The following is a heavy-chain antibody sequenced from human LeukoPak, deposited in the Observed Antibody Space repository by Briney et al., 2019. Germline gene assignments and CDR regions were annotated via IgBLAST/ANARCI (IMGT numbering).Heavy chain of an antibody. CDR3: TTQYYDILTGTDY. CDR1: GFTFSNAW. J-gene: IGHJ4*02. Sequence: GGSLRLSCAASGFTFSNAWMSWVRQAPGKGLEWVGRIKSKTDGGTTDYAAPVKGRFTISRDDSKNTPYLQMNSLKTEDTAVYYCTTQYYDILTGTDYWGQGTLVTVSS. D-gene: IGHD3-9*01. CDR2: IKSKTDGGTT. V-gene: IGHV3-15*01.